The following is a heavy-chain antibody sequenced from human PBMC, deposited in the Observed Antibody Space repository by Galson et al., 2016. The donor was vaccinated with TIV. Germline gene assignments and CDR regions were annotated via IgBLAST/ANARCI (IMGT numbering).Heavy chain of an antibody. J-gene: IGHJ6*02. CDR1: GFSGFTVSNNY. CDR2: IYDGGST. D-gene: IGHD2-21*01. Sequence: SLRLSCAASGFSGFTVSNNYMNWVRQAPGKGLEWVSIIYDGGSTYYADSVKGRFTIFRDNSKNTLYLQMHSLRPDDAAVYYCARERRHGGEQCYLRYYFGMDVWGQGTTVTVSS. V-gene: IGHV3-66*02. CDR3: ARERRHGGEQCYLRYYFGMDV.